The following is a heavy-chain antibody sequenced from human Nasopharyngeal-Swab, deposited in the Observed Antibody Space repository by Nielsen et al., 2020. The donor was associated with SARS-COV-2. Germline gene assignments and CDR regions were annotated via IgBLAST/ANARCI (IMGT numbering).Heavy chain of an antibody. D-gene: IGHD1-26*01. CDR2: INTNTGNP. V-gene: IGHV7-4-1*02. CDR3: ASLQLQWELNPYYAFDI. CDR1: GYTFTSYA. J-gene: IGHJ3*02. Sequence: ASVKVSCKASGYTFTSYAMNWVRQAPGQGLEWMGWINTNTGNPTYAQGFTGRFVFSLDTSVNTAYLQISSLKAEDTAVYYCASLQLQWELNPYYAFDIWGQGTMVTVSS.